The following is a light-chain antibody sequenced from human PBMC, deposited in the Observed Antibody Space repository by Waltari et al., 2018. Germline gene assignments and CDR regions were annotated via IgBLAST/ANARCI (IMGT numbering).Light chain of an antibody. CDR1: SPNLGASHA. CDR2: GNN. Sequence: QSVLTQPPSMSGAPGQRVTIPCTGSSPNLGASHAVQRYQVFPGTAPKLLIYGNNNRPSGVPDRFSGSKSDTSASLAIGGLQAEDEADYYCQSFDIRLSGGVVFGGGTKVTVL. V-gene: IGLV1-40*01. J-gene: IGLJ3*02. CDR3: QSFDIRLSGGVV.